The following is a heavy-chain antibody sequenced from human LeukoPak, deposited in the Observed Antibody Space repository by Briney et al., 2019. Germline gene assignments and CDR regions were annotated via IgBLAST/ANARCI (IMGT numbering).Heavy chain of an antibody. J-gene: IGHJ4*02. Sequence: VGSLRLSCAASGFTLSDYYMTWFRQARGYVLQWLSCISSSGDTIYYADSVKGRFTVSRDNAENSLYLQMNSLRAEDTAMYYCARQGSEIDYWGQGTLVTVSS. CDR3: ARQGSEIDY. CDR2: ISSSGDTI. V-gene: IGHV3-11*01. CDR1: GFTLSDYY.